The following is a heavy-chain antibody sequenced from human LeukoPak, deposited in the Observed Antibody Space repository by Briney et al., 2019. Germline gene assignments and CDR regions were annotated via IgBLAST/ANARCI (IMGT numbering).Heavy chain of an antibody. J-gene: IGHJ4*02. Sequence: PGGSLRLSCAASGFTFSSYGMHWVRQAPGKGLEWVSSISSSSSYIYYADSVKGRFTISRDNAKNSLYLQMNSLRAEDTAVYYCASGPLELTGTMDYWGQGTLVTVSS. CDR3: ASGPLELTGTMDY. CDR1: GFTFSSYG. V-gene: IGHV3-21*01. D-gene: IGHD1-7*01. CDR2: ISSSSSYI.